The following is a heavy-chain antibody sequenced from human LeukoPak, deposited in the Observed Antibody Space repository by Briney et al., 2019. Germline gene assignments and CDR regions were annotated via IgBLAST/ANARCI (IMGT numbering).Heavy chain of an antibody. J-gene: IGHJ3*02. Sequence: GGSLRLSCAASGFTFSSYAMSWVRQAPGEGLEWVSFISIGSDYIHYADSMSGRFTISRDNARNSLFLQMNSLRAEDTALYYCVRVQGLSTVTAYDAFDIWGPGTMVTVSS. D-gene: IGHD2-21*02. CDR2: ISIGSDYI. CDR1: GFTFSSYA. CDR3: VRVQGLSTVTAYDAFDI. V-gene: IGHV3-21*01.